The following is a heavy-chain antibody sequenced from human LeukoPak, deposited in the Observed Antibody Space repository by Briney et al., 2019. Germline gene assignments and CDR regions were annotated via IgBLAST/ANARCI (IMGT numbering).Heavy chain of an antibody. CDR3: ARDVHGDYGSGWFDP. CDR1: GYTFTSYY. Sequence: ASVKVSCKASGYTFTSYYMHWVRQAPGQGLEWMGIINPSGGSTSYAQKFQGRVTITKDESTRTVYLELTSLTSDDTAVYYCARDVHGDYGSGWFDPWGRGTLVSVSS. V-gene: IGHV1-46*01. D-gene: IGHD4-17*01. J-gene: IGHJ5*02. CDR2: INPSGGST.